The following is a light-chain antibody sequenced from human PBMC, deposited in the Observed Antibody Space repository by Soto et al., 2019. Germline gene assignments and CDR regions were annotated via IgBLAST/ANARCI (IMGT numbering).Light chain of an antibody. J-gene: IGLJ1*01. Sequence: ALTQPASVSGSPGQSITISCTGTGSDIGAYNTVAWYQQHPRRVPKLMIYEVTNRPSGISNRFSGSKSGNTASLTISGLQAEDEGDYYCSSYTRGNTYVFGTGTKVTVL. CDR1: GSDIGAYNT. CDR3: SSYTRGNTYV. CDR2: EVT. V-gene: IGLV2-14*01.